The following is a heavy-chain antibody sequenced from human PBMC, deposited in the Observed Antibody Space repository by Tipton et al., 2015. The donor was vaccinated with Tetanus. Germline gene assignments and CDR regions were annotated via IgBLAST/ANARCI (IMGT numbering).Heavy chain of an antibody. Sequence: QSGPEVKKPGASVKVSCKASGYTFTSYGISWVRQAPGQGLEWMGWISAYNGNTNYAQKLQGRVTMTTDTSTSTAYMELRSLRSDDAAVYCCARDLSFTMIVVVSAFDIWGQGTMVTVSS. CDR3: ARDLSFTMIVVVSAFDI. V-gene: IGHV1-18*01. J-gene: IGHJ3*02. D-gene: IGHD3-22*01. CDR1: GYTFTSYG. CDR2: ISAYNGNT.